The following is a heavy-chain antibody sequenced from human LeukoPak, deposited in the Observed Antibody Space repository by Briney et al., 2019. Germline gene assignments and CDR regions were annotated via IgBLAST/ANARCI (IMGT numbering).Heavy chain of an antibody. D-gene: IGHD2-2*01. V-gene: IGHV3-30*03. CDR1: GFTFSSYG. J-gene: IGHJ4*02. Sequence: GGSLRLSCAASGFTFSSYGMHWVRQAPGKGLEWVAVISYDGSNKYYADSVKGRFTISRNNAKNSLYLQMNSLRAEDTAVYYCARDPFPYCSSTSCYFFDYWGQGTLVTVSS. CDR3: ARDPFPYCSSTSCYFFDY. CDR2: ISYDGSNK.